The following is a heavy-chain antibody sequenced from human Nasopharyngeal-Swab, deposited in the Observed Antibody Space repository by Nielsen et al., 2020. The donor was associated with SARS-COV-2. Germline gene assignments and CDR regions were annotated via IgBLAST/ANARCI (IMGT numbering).Heavy chain of an antibody. D-gene: IGHD3-22*01. V-gene: IGHV3-53*01. CDR1: GFTVSSNY. J-gene: IGHJ4*02. CDR3: AREAPPTYDSSGYYMGGMDV. Sequence: GESLKISCAASGFTVSSNYMSWVRQAPGKGLEWVSVIYSGGSTYYADSVKGRFTISRDNSKNTLYLQMNSLRAEDTAVYYCAREAPPTYDSSGYYMGGMDVWGQGTLVTVSS. CDR2: IYSGGST.